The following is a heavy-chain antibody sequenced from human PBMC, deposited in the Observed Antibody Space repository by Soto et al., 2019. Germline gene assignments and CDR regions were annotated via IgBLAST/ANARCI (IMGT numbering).Heavy chain of an antibody. J-gene: IGHJ4*02. CDR2: IYSGGST. D-gene: IGHD5-18*01. Sequence: EVPLVESGGGVIQPGGSLRLSCAASGFTVSSNYMSWVRQAPGKGLEWVAVIYSGGSTYYADSVKGRLTISRDNSKNTLYLQMNSLRAEDTAVYYCARGDVDTAMVTGLAYWGQGTLVTVSS. V-gene: IGHV3-53*01. CDR3: ARGDVDTAMVTGLAY. CDR1: GFTVSSNY.